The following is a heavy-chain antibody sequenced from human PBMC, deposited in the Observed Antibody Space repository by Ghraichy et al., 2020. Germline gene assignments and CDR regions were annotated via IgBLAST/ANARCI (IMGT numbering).Heavy chain of an antibody. CDR1: GFTFSSYG. D-gene: IGHD6-19*01. CDR3: AKSGYSSGWYPDY. Sequence: LSLTCAASGFTFSSYGMHWVRQAPGKGLEWVAVISYDGSNKYYADSVKGRFTISRDNSKNTLYLQMNSLRAEDTAVYYCAKSGYSSGWYPDYWGQGTLVTVSS. CDR2: ISYDGSNK. J-gene: IGHJ4*02. V-gene: IGHV3-30*18.